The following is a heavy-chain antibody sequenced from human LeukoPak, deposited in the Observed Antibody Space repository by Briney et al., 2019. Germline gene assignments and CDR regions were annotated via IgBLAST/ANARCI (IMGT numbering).Heavy chain of an antibody. D-gene: IGHD2-2*01. CDR1: GFTFSNYA. CDR2: ISGSGGST. CDR3: AKHEQYQLLWRNWFDP. Sequence: GGSLRLSCAASGFTFSNYAMSWVRQPPGKGLEWVSAISGSGGSTYYADSVKGRFTISRDNSKNTLYLQMNSLRAEDTAVYYCAKHEQYQLLWRNWFDPWGQGTLVTVSS. V-gene: IGHV3-23*01. J-gene: IGHJ5*02.